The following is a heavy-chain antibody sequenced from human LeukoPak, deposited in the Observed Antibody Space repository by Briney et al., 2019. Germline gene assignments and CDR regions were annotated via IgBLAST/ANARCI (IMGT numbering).Heavy chain of an antibody. D-gene: IGHD2-21*01. CDR2: INPSGGST. V-gene: IGHV1-46*01. Sequence: ASVKVSCKASGGTSSSYAISWVRQAPGQGLEWMGIINPSGGSTSYAQKFQGRVTMTRDTSTSTVYMELSSLRSEDTAVYYCARDESTSILWWWGQGTLVTVSS. CDR3: ARDESTSILWW. CDR1: GGTSSSYA. J-gene: IGHJ1*01.